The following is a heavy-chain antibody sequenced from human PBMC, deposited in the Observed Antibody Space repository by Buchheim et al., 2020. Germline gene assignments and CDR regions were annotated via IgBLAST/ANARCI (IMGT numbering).Heavy chain of an antibody. J-gene: IGHJ5*02. V-gene: IGHV4-31*03. CDR1: GGSISSGGYY. CDR3: ARVGGLRLPNEIRGCWFDP. Sequence: QVQLQESGPGLVKPSQTLSLTCTVSGGSISSGGYYWSWIRQHPGQGLEWIGYIYYSGSTYYNPSLKSRVTISVDTSKNQFSLKLSSVTAADTAVYYCARVGGLRLPNEIRGCWFDPWGQGTL. D-gene: IGHD3-16*01. CDR2: IYYSGST.